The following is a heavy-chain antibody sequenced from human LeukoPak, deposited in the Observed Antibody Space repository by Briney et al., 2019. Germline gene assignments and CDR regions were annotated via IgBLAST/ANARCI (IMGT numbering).Heavy chain of an antibody. J-gene: IGHJ6*02. D-gene: IGHD6-19*01. CDR2: IYYSGST. CDR3: ASGRVAGRKYYYYYGMDV. CDR1: GGSISSYY. Sequence: ASETLSLTCTVSGGSISSYYWSWIRQPPGKGLEWIGYIYYSGSTNYNPSLKSRVAISVDTSKNQFSLKLSSVTAADTAAYYCASGRVAGRKYYYYYGMDVWGQGTTVTVSS. V-gene: IGHV4-59*08.